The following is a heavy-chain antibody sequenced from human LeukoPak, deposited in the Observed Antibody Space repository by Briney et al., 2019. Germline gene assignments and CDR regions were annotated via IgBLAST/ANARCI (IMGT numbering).Heavy chain of an antibody. V-gene: IGHV4-59*01. J-gene: IGHJ6*02. CDR2: IYYSGST. CDR1: GGSISSYY. Sequence: SETLSLTCTVSGGSISSYYWSWVRQPPGKGLEWIGYIYYSGSTNYNPSLTSRVTISVDTSKNQFSLKLSSVTAADTAVYYCARDGSGYDYVYYYGMDVWGQGTTVTVSS. CDR3: ARDGSGYDYVYYYGMDV. D-gene: IGHD5-12*01.